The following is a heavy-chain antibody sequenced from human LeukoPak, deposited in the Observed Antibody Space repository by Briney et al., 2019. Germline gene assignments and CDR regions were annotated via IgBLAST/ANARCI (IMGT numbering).Heavy chain of an antibody. CDR3: AKSGYCSGGSCYSRPYWYFDL. CDR2: ISGSGGST. V-gene: IGHV3-23*01. J-gene: IGHJ2*01. D-gene: IGHD2-15*01. Sequence: GGSLRLSCAASGFTFSSYAMSWVRQAPGKGLEWVSAISGSGGSTYYADSVKGRFTISRDNAKNSLYLQMNSLRAEDTALYYCAKSGYCSGGSCYSRPYWYFDLWGRGTLVTVSS. CDR1: GFTFSSYA.